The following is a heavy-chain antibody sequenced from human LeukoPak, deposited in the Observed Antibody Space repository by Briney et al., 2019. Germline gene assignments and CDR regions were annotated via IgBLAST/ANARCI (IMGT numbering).Heavy chain of an antibody. D-gene: IGHD5-18*01. J-gene: IGHJ5*02. CDR3: ARVQDGYSIA. Sequence: AGGSLRLSCAASGFTFSNFNMNWVRQAPGKGLEWVSFISSSSNYIYYADSVKGRFTVSRDNAKISLYLQMNSLRAEDTAVYYCARVQDGYSIAWGQGTPVTVSS. V-gene: IGHV3-21*01. CDR1: GFTFSNFN. CDR2: ISSSSNYI.